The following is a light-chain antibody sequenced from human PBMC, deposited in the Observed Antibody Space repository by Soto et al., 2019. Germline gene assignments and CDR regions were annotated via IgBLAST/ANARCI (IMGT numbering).Light chain of an antibody. CDR3: QQYYQWGLS. V-gene: IGKV3D-15*01. CDR2: ASS. CDR1: QNVDTK. Sequence: VMTQSPGNLSVTPGEGVTLFCRASQNVDTKLAWYQVKPGQAPRLLIYASSTRATGIPATFSGSGSGTEFSLTISSLQTADSAVYYCQQYYQWGLSFGGGTKVEI. J-gene: IGKJ4*01.